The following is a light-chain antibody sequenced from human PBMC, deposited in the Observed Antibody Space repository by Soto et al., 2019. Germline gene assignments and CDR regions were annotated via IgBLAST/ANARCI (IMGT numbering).Light chain of an antibody. V-gene: IGKV3-20*01. J-gene: IGKJ1*01. CDR2: GPS. Sequence: EIVLTQSPRTLSLSPGESATLSCRASQNVYINSLAWFQQKPGQTPRLLIYGPSTRAAGVPDRFTGSGSGADFALTITSLEPEDFATYYCQQNYRATPWTFGQGTKVEVK. CDR3: QQNYRATPWT. CDR1: QNVYINS.